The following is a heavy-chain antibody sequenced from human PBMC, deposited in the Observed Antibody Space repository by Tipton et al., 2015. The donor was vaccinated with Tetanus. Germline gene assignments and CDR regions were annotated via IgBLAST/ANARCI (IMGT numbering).Heavy chain of an antibody. CDR2: IVVGTGST. Sequence: QSGAEVKKPGTSVKVSCKASGFTFRRSAVQWVRLARGQRPEWIGWIVVGTGSTNYAQKFQDRVTITRDMSTSTVYMELSSLRSDDTAMYYCAAESIRSSDVYMDVWGKGTTVIVSS. V-gene: IGHV1-58*01. J-gene: IGHJ6*04. CDR3: AAESIRSSDVYMDV. CDR1: GFTFRRSA. D-gene: IGHD3-22*01.